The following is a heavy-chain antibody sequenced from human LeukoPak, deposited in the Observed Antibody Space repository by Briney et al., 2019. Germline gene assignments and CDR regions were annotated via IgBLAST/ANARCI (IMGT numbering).Heavy chain of an antibody. CDR3: AKGDYYGSQNYTYDI. D-gene: IGHD3-10*01. CDR1: GFTFRVYE. J-gene: IGHJ3*02. CDR2: ISGRGGTI. V-gene: IGHV3-48*03. Sequence: PGGSLRLSCAASGFTFRVYEMQWVRQAPGKGLEWVSYISGRGGTIYYADSVKGRFTISRDNARNSLYLQMNSLRSEDTALYYCAKGDYYGSQNYTYDIWGQGTKVTVSS.